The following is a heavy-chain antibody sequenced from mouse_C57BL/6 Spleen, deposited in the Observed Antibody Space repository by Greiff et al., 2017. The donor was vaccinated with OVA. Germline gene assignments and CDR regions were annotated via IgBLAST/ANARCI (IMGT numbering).Heavy chain of an antibody. V-gene: IGHV2-6*01. D-gene: IGHD2-5*01. Sequence: QVQLKESGPGLVAPSQSLSITCTVSGFSLTSYGVDWVRQSPGKGLEWLGVIWGVGSTNYNSALKSRLSISKDNSKSQVFLKMNSLQTEDTAMYYGARSNSEDWYFDVWGTGTTVTVSS. CDR2: IWGVGST. J-gene: IGHJ1*03. CDR3: ARSNSEDWYFDV. CDR1: GFSLTSYG.